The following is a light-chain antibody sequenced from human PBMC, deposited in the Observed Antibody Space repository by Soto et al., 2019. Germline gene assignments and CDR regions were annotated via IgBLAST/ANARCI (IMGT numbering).Light chain of an antibody. V-gene: IGLV2-14*01. CDR3: SSYASISTVV. CDR2: EVS. CDR1: SGDVGGYNY. J-gene: IGLJ3*02. Sequence: QSALTQPASVSGSPGQSITISCTGTSGDVGGYNYVSWYQHHPGKAPKLMIYEVSHRPSGVSNRFSGSKSGNTASLTISGLQAEDEADYYCSSYASISTVVFGGGTKLTVL.